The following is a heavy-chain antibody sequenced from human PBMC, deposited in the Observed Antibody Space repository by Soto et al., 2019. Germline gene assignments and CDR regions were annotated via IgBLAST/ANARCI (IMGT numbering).Heavy chain of an antibody. V-gene: IGHV3-7*04. CDR1: VFTFSTFW. J-gene: IGHJ6*04. Sequence: EVQLVESGGGVVQPGGSLILSCAASVFTFSTFWMSWVRQAPGKGLEWVANIKQDGSEKYYADSVTGRFTISRDNPKNSLYLQMNSLRAEDPAVYYCARSRSMDVWVKGTTVTVSS. CDR2: IKQDGSEK. CDR3: ARSRSMDV.